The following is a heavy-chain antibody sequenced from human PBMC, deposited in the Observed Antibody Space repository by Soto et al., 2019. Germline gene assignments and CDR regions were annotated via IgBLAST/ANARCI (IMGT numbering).Heavy chain of an antibody. V-gene: IGHV3-74*01. J-gene: IGHJ6*02. D-gene: IGHD3-9*01. CDR3: ARGPYFDISESIGGMDV. CDR2: INSDGTTA. CDR1: VVPFSTYW. Sequence: AGSLGLSCAASVVPFSTYWMHWVRTSPGKGLVWVARINSDGTTANYADSVRGRFSISRYNAKKTLDLQMNSLRVEDTAVYYCARGPYFDISESIGGMDVWGQGTTVTVSS.